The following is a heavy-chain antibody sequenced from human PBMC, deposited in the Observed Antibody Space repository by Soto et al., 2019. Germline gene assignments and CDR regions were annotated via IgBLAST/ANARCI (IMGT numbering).Heavy chain of an antibody. V-gene: IGHV1-69*13. CDR3: AQPGALTHYYYGMEV. Sequence: SVKVSCKASGCTFSSYAISWVRQAPGQGLEWMGGIIPIFGTANYAQKFQGRVTVTADESTSTAYMELSSLRSEDTAVYYCAQPGALTHYYYGMEVWGQGTTVTVSS. CDR2: IIPIFGTA. CDR1: GCTFSSYA. J-gene: IGHJ6*01. D-gene: IGHD7-27*01.